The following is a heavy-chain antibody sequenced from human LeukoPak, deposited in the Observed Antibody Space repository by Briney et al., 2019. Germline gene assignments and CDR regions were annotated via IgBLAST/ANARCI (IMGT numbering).Heavy chain of an antibody. V-gene: IGHV1-24*01. D-gene: IGHD5-12*01. CDR1: GYTLTELS. CDR3: ATRTYSGYDWEFDY. CDR2: FDPEDGET. J-gene: IGHJ4*02. Sequence: ASVKVSCKVSGYTLTELSMHWVRQAPGKGLEWMGGFDPEDGETIYAQKFQGRVTMTEVTSTDTAYMELSSLRSEDTAVYYCATRTYSGYDWEFDYWGQGTLVTVSS.